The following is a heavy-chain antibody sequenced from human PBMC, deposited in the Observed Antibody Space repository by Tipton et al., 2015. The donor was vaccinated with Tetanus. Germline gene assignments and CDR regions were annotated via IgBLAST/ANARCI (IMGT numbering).Heavy chain of an antibody. V-gene: IGHV3-9*01. D-gene: IGHD4-17*01. Sequence: SLRLSCVASGLSLHDHAMHWVRQIPGKGLEWVAGIYWNGGGIYYADSARGRFTISRDTAKNTLYLQMNSLRAEDTAIYYCTTFFPPTVTADAFDVWAQWTMSTVSS. CDR3: TTFFPPTVTADAFDV. J-gene: IGHJ3*01. CDR1: GLSLHDHA. CDR2: IYWNGGGI.